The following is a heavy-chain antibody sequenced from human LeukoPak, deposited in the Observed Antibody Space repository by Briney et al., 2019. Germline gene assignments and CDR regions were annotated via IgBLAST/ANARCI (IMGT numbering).Heavy chain of an antibody. V-gene: IGHV4-38-2*02. Sequence: SETLSLTCTVSGYSISRDYYWGWIRQPPGKGLEWIGSICHSGRTYYNPSLNSRITISVDTSKNQFSLRLSSVTAADTAMYYCARYGALHDAFDIWGQGTMVTVSS. CDR3: ARYGALHDAFDI. CDR1: GYSISRDYY. J-gene: IGHJ3*02. D-gene: IGHD4-17*01. CDR2: ICHSGRT.